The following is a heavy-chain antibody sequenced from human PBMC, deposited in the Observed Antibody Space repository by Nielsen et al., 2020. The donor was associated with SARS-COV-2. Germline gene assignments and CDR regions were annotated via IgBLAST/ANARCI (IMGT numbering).Heavy chain of an antibody. V-gene: IGHV1-58*01. Sequence: SVKVSCMASGFTFTSSAVQWVRLARGQRLEWIGWIVVGSGNTNYAQKFQERVTITRDMSTSTAYMELSSLRSEDTAVYYCAAAVGQYCGGDCYMYYYYGMDVWGQGTTVTVSS. CDR1: GFTFTSSA. J-gene: IGHJ6*02. D-gene: IGHD2-21*02. CDR3: AAAVGQYCGGDCYMYYYYGMDV. CDR2: IVVGSGNT.